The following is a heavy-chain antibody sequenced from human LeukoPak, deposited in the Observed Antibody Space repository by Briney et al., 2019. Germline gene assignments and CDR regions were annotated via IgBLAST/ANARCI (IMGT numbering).Heavy chain of an antibody. CDR2: MNPNSGNT. J-gene: IGHJ4*02. CDR1: GYTFTSYD. Sequence: SVKVSCKPSGYTFTSYDINWVPQAAGQRLKWMGWMNPNSGNTGYAQKFQGRVTITRNTSISTAYMELSSLRSEDTAVYYCARVDSSGWSVDYWGQGTLVTVSS. V-gene: IGHV1-8*03. CDR3: ARVDSSGWSVDY. D-gene: IGHD6-19*01.